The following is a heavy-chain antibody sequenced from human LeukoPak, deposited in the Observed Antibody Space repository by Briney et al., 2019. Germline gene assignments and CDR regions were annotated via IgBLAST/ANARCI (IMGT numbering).Heavy chain of an antibody. J-gene: IGHJ4*02. Sequence: GGSLRLSCADSGFTFSSYAMSWVRQAPGKGLEWDTAISGSGGSTYYADSVKGRFTISRDNSKNTLYLQMNSLRAEDTAVYYCAKVLGYYDSSGYSNFDYWGQGTLVTVSS. V-gene: IGHV3-23*01. D-gene: IGHD3-22*01. CDR2: ISGSGGST. CDR1: GFTFSSYA. CDR3: AKVLGYYDSSGYSNFDY.